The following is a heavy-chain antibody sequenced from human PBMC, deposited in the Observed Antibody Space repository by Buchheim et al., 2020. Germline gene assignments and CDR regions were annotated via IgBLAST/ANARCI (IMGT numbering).Heavy chain of an antibody. J-gene: IGHJ4*02. CDR3: AREGDGYNSAFDY. V-gene: IGHV4-34*01. CDR1: GGSFCGYY. D-gene: IGHD5-24*01. CDR2: IYYSGST. Sequence: QVQLQQWGAGLLKPSETLSLTCAVYGGSFCGYYWSWIRQPPGKGLEWIGYIYYSGSTYYNPSLKSRVTISVDTSKNQFSLKLSSVTAADTAVYYCAREGDGYNSAFDYWGQGTL.